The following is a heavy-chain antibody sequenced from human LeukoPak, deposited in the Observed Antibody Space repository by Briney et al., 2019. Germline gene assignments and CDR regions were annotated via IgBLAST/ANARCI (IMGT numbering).Heavy chain of an antibody. CDR1: GYSFTSYW. CDR3: ARHKGDYDFWSGPIGDY. J-gene: IGHJ4*02. Sequence: GESLKISCKGSGYSFTSYWIGWVRQMPGKGLEWMGIIYPGDSDTRYSLSFQGQVTISADKSISTAYLQWSSLKASDTAMYYCARHKGDYDFWSGPIGDYWGQGTLVTVSS. D-gene: IGHD3-3*01. CDR2: IYPGDSDT. V-gene: IGHV5-51*01.